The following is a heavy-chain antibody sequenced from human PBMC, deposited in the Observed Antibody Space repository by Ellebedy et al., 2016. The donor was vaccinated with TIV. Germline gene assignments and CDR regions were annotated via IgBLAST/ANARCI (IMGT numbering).Heavy chain of an antibody. D-gene: IGHD6-19*01. J-gene: IGHJ4*02. V-gene: IGHV4-61*03. CDR3: ARGTGWYRELY. CDR2: ISYTGDT. Sequence: MPGGSLRLSCTVSGGSVSSGSYYWTWIRQPPGKGLEFIGYISYTGDTNYNPSLKSRVTISVDTSKNHFSLRLNSVTAADTAVYYCARGTGWYRELYWGQGTLVTVFS. CDR1: GGSVSSGSYY.